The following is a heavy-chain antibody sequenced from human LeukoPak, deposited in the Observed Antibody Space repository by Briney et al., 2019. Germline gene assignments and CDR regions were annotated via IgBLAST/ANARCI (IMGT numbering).Heavy chain of an antibody. Sequence: SETLSLTCAVYGGSFSGYYWSWIRQPPGKGLEWIGEINHSGSTNYNPSLKSRVTISVDTSKNQFSLKLSSVTAADTAVYYCARSHDYGDLEYYFDYWGQGTLVTVSS. CDR3: ARSHDYGDLEYYFDY. D-gene: IGHD4-17*01. V-gene: IGHV4-34*01. CDR1: GGSFSGYY. J-gene: IGHJ4*02. CDR2: INHSGST.